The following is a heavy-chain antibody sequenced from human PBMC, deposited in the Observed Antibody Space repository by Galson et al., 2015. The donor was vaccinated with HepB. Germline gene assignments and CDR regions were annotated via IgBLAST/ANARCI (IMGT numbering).Heavy chain of an antibody. CDR3: ARDRASPSYSSSWYEGNYFDY. J-gene: IGHJ4*02. Sequence: SVKVSCKASGYTFTSYGISWVRQAPGQGLEWMGWISAYNGNTNYAQKLQGRVTMTTDTSTSTAYMELRSPRSDDTAVYYCARDRASPSYSSSWYEGNYFDYWGQGTLVTVSS. D-gene: IGHD6-13*01. CDR1: GYTFTSYG. V-gene: IGHV1-18*04. CDR2: ISAYNGNT.